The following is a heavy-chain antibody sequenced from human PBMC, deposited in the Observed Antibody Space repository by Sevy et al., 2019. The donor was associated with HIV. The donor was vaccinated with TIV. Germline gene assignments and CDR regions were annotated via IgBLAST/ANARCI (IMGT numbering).Heavy chain of an antibody. CDR1: GFTFSSYA. Sequence: GGSLRLSCAASGFTFSSYAMHWVRQAPGKGLEWVAVISYDGSNKYYAHSVKGRFTISRDNSKNTLYLQMNSLRAEDTAVYYCARDGRGSGLRHYYYYYMDVWGKGTTVTVSS. J-gene: IGHJ6*03. V-gene: IGHV3-30-3*01. D-gene: IGHD4-17*01. CDR2: ISYDGSNK. CDR3: ARDGRGSGLRHYYYYYMDV.